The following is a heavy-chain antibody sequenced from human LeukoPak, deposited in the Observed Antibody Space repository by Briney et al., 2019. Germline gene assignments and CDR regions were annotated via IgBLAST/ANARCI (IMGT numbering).Heavy chain of an antibody. CDR3: ARGGPAGQTPDY. V-gene: IGHV3-74*01. Sequence: GGSLRLSCAASGVTFSSFWMHWVRQAPGEGLVWVSFINNDGSVASYADSVKGRFTISRDNAKNTVSLQMNSLGTDDRAVYYCARGGPAGQTPDYWGHGTLVTVSS. D-gene: IGHD5-12*01. J-gene: IGHJ4*01. CDR1: GVTFSSFW. CDR2: INNDGSVA.